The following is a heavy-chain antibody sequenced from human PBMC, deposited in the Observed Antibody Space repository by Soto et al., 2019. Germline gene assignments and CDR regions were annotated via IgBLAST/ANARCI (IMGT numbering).Heavy chain of an antibody. J-gene: IGHJ4*02. CDR2: ITPMFDTT. V-gene: IGHV1-69*12. CDR3: AQDLGSQIAAF. CDR1: GGTLSTND. Sequence: QVQLVQSGAEVKKPGSSVKVSCKASGGTLSTNDISWVRQAPGQGLEWMGGITPMFDTTKYGQDFQGRVTITADESTTTAYMELSSLRSEDTAIYYCAQDLGSQIAAFWGQGTLVTVSS. D-gene: IGHD2-15*01.